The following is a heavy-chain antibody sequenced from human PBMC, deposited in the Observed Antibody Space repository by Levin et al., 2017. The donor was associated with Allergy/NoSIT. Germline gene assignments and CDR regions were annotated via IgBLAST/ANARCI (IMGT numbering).Heavy chain of an antibody. Sequence: GGSLRLSCVASGFTFSSYAMTWVRQAPGKGLEWVSAISGSGGSTYFADSVKGRFTISRDNSKNTLYLQMNSLRVEDTAVYYCAKRGRAFFDYWGQGTMVIVSS. CDR3: AKRGRAFFDY. J-gene: IGHJ4*02. CDR1: GFTFSSYA. D-gene: IGHD3-16*01. CDR2: ISGSGGST. V-gene: IGHV3-23*01.